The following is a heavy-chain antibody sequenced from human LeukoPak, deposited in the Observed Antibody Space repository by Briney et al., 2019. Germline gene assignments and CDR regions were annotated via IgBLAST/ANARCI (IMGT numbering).Heavy chain of an antibody. CDR1: GFTFSNYA. CDR2: ISGSGGST. J-gene: IGHJ4*02. D-gene: IGHD6-13*01. Sequence: GGSLRLSCAASGFTFSNYAMSWVRQAPGKGLEWVSGISGSGGSTYYADSVKGRFTISRDNSKNTLYLQMNSLRAEDTAVYYCAKGRAYSRSSFDYWGQGTLVTVSS. V-gene: IGHV3-23*01. CDR3: AKGRAYSRSSFDY.